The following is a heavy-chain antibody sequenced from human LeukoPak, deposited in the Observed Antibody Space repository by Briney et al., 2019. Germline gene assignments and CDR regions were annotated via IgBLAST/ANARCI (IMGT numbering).Heavy chain of an antibody. J-gene: IGHJ6*03. CDR3: AKDAPSRVQWLVIWHYMDV. Sequence: GGSLRLSCAASGFTFSSYGMHWVRQAPGKGLEWVAFIRYDGSNKYYADSVKGRFTISRDNSKNTLYLQMNSLRAEDTAVYYCAKDAPSRVQWLVIWHYMDVWGKGTTVTVSS. D-gene: IGHD6-19*01. CDR2: IRYDGSNK. V-gene: IGHV3-30*02. CDR1: GFTFSSYG.